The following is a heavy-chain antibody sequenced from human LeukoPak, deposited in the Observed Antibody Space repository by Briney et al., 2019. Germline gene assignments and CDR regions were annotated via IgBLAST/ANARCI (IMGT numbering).Heavy chain of an antibody. CDR1: GGSISSYY. CDR3: ARVGYSMAFDY. CDR2: IYYSGST. Sequence: SETLSLTCTVSGGSISSYYWSWIRQPPGKGPEWIGYIYYSGSTNYNPSLKSRVTISVDTSKNQFSLKLSSVTAADTAVYYCARVGYSMAFDYWGQGTLVTVSS. J-gene: IGHJ4*02. V-gene: IGHV4-59*01. D-gene: IGHD3-22*01.